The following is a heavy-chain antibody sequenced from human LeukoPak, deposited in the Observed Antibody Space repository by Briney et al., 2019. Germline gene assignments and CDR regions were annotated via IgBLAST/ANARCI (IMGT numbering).Heavy chain of an antibody. CDR1: GFSISSYY. Sequence: SVTLSLTCTVSGFSISSYYWSWLRQPPGKGLEWFGYIYYSGSTNYNPSLKSRVTISVNTTKNQFSLQLSSVTAADTAVYYCDRVGGRGVVAATGDYWGQGTLVTVSS. CDR2: IYYSGST. V-gene: IGHV4-59*08. D-gene: IGHD2-15*01. J-gene: IGHJ4*02. CDR3: DRVGGRGVVAATGDY.